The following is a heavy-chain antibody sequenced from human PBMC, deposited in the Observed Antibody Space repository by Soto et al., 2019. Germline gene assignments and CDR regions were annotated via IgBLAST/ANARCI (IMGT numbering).Heavy chain of an antibody. V-gene: IGHV4-59*01. CDR3: ARVSPAEPYSNYEDYYGMDV. J-gene: IGHJ6*02. CDR1: GGSLSSYS. CDR2: IYYSGST. Sequence: SETLSLTCVVSGGSLSSYSWSWIRQPPGKGLDWIGYIYYSGSTNYNPSLKSRVTISVDTSKNQFSLKLSSVTAADTAVYYCARVSPAEPYSNYEDYYGMDVWGQGTTVTVS. D-gene: IGHD4-4*01.